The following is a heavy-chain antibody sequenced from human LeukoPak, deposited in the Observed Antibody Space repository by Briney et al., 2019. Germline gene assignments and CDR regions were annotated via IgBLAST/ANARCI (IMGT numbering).Heavy chain of an antibody. J-gene: IGHJ3*02. CDR1: GFIFSTYS. Sequence: GGSLRLSCAASGFIFSTYSMNWVRQAPGKGLEWVSSISSSTSYIYYADSVKGRFTISRDNSKNTLYLQMNSLRAEDTAVYYCAKSDYYGSGSRSHAFDIWGQGTMVTVSS. CDR3: AKSDYYGSGSRSHAFDI. CDR2: ISSSTSYI. V-gene: IGHV3-21*04. D-gene: IGHD3-10*01.